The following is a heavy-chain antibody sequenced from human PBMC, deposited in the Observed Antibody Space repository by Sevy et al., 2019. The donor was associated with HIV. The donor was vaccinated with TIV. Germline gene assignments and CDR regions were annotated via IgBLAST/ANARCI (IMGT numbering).Heavy chain of an antibody. CDR2: FSFGCGKI. V-gene: IGHV3-23*01. CDR1: GSTFSKYS. J-gene: IGHJ4*02. D-gene: IGHD2-8*01. Sequence: GGSLRLSCAASGSTFSKYSMSWIRQTPGKGLEWVSTFSFGCGKINYADSVKGRFTISRDDSRNTFYLQMNSLRAEDTAIYYCAREGCTKPHDYWGQGTVVTVSS. CDR3: AREGCTKPHDY.